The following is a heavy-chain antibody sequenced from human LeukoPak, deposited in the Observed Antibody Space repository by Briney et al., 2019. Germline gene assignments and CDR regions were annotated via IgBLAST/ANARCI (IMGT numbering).Heavy chain of an antibody. V-gene: IGHV3-30-3*01. CDR1: GFTFSSYA. Sequence: GGSLRLSCAASGFTFSSYAMHWVRQAPGKGLEWVAVISYDGSNKYYADSVKGRFTISRDNSKNTLYLQMNSLRAEDTAVYYCARDDSGSYYLDYWGQGTLVTVSS. D-gene: IGHD3-10*01. CDR2: ISYDGSNK. CDR3: ARDDSGSYYLDY. J-gene: IGHJ4*02.